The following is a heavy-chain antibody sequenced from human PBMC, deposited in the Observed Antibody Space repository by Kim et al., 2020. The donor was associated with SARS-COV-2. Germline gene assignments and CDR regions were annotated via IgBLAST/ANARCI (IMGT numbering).Heavy chain of an antibody. CDR2: ISSSSSYI. Sequence: GGSLRLSCAASGFTFSSYSMNWVRQAPGKGLEWVSSISSSSSYIYYADSVKGRFTISRDNAKNSLYLQMNSLRAEDTAVYYCARDRGVGDMDVWGQGTTVTVSS. J-gene: IGHJ6*02. V-gene: IGHV3-21*01. CDR3: ARDRGVGDMDV. CDR1: GFTFSSYS.